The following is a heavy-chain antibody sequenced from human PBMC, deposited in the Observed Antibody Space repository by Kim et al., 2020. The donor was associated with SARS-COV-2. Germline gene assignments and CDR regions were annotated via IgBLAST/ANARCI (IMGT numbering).Heavy chain of an antibody. V-gene: IGHV4-39*01. Sequence: SETLSLTCSVSGDSTSGSNFFWGWVRQAPGRGLERIASIYYNGNTFYNPSLKSRVSISVDVSVNQISLRLYSVTAADTGVYFCSRHATHLSTFDFWGQGT. CDR1: GDSTSGSNFF. CDR2: IYYNGNT. CDR3: SRHATHLSTFDF. J-gene: IGHJ4*02.